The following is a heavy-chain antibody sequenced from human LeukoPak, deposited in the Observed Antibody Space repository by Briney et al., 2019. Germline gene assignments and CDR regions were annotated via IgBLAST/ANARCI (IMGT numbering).Heavy chain of an antibody. CDR3: ARGSVVYFYGGSPFYYGMDG. CDR2: INHSGST. V-gene: IGHV4-34*01. D-gene: IGHD3-10*01. Sequence: PSETLSLTCAVYGESFSGYYWSWIRQPPGKGLEWIGKINHSGSTSYNPSLKSRLTISVDTSENQLSLKLSSVTAADTAVYYCARGSVVYFYGGSPFYYGMDGWGQGTTVTVSS. J-gene: IGHJ6*02. CDR1: GESFSGYY.